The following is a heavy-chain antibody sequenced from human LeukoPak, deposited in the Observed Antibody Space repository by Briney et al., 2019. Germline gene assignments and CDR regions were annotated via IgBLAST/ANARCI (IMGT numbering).Heavy chain of an antibody. D-gene: IGHD3-3*01. J-gene: IGHJ3*02. CDR3: ARDRLRFLEWTPPNAFDI. V-gene: IGHV1-69*13. Sequence: SVKVSCKASGGTFSSYAISWVRQAPGQGLEWMGGIIPIFGTANYAQKFQGRVTITADVSTSTAYMELSSLRSEDTAVYYCARDRLRFLEWTPPNAFDIWGQGTMVTVSS. CDR1: GGTFSSYA. CDR2: IIPIFGTA.